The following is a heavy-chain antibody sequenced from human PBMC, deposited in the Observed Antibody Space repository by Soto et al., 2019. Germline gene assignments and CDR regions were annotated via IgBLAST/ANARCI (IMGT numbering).Heavy chain of an antibody. CDR2: IWYDGSNK. Sequence: GESLKISCAASGFTFSSYGMHWVRQAPGKGLEWVAVIWYDGSNKYYADSVKGRFTISRDNSKNTLYLQMNSLRAEDTAVYYCARGNYDSSGYLRDWFDPWGQGTLVTVSS. D-gene: IGHD3-22*01. CDR3: ARGNYDSSGYLRDWFDP. V-gene: IGHV3-33*01. J-gene: IGHJ5*02. CDR1: GFTFSSYG.